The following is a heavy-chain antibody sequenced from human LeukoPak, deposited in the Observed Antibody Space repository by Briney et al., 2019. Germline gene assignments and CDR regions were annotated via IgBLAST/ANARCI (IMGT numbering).Heavy chain of an antibody. CDR3: ARYGYSSGDFDY. J-gene: IGHJ4*02. D-gene: IGHD5-18*01. CDR1: GFTFSSYG. V-gene: IGHV3-23*01. Sequence: GGSLRLSCAASGFTFSSYGMSWVRQAPGKGLEWVSAISGSGGSTYYADSVKGRFTISRDNAKNSLYLQMNSLRAEDTAVYYCARYGYSSGDFDYWGQGTLVTVSS. CDR2: ISGSGGST.